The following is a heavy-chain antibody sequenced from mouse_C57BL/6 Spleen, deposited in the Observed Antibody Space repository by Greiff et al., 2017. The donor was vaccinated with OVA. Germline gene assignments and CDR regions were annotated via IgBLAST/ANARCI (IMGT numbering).Heavy chain of an antibody. Sequence: QVQLKQPGAELVKPGASVKLSCKASGYTFTSYWMHWVKQRPGQGLEWIGMIHPNSGSTNYNEKFKSKATLTVDKSSSTAYMQLSSLTSEDSAVYYCAREGYDYDGGMDYWGQGTTLTVSS. CDR3: AREGYDYDGGMDY. V-gene: IGHV1-64*01. CDR1: GYTFTSYW. D-gene: IGHD2-4*01. J-gene: IGHJ2*01. CDR2: IHPNSGST.